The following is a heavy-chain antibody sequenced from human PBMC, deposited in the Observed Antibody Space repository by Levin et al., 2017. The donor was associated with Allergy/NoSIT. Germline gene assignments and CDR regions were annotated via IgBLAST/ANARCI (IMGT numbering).Heavy chain of an antibody. CDR1: GGSISSYY. CDR3: ARDLGYSYGYGFDY. CDR2: IYTSGST. Sequence: ESLKISCTVSGGSISSYYWSWIRQPAGKGLEWIGRIYTSGSTNYNPSLKSRVTMSVDTSKNQFSLKLSSVTAADTAVYYCARDLGYSYGYGFDYWGQGTLVTVSS. V-gene: IGHV4-4*07. J-gene: IGHJ4*02. D-gene: IGHD5-18*01.